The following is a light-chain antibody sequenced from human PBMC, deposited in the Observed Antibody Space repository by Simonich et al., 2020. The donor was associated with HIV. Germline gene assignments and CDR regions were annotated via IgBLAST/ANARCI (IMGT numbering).Light chain of an antibody. CDR2: DAS. Sequence: EIVLTQSPGTLSLSPGERATLSCRSSLSVDSSFLAWYQQKPGLAPRLLMSDASSMATGIPDWFSGSGSGTDFTLTISRLEPEDFAVYYCQQYGRSPLTFGGGTKVEI. V-gene: IGKV3D-20*01. CDR1: LSVDSSF. CDR3: QQYGRSPLT. J-gene: IGKJ4*01.